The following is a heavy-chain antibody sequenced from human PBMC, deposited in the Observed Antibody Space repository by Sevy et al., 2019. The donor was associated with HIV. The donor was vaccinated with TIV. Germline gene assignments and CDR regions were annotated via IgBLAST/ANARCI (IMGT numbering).Heavy chain of an antibody. J-gene: IGHJ4*02. D-gene: IGHD3-22*01. Sequence: GGSLRLCCAASGFTFSDYDMNWVRQAPGKGLEWVSFISSRSSYIYYADSLKGRVTISRDNAYNSLFLQMHSLRAEDTAVYYCARAVDYYDSGGLYYWGQGALVTVSS. CDR3: ARAVDYYDSGGLYY. V-gene: IGHV3-21*05. CDR2: ISSRSSYI. CDR1: GFTFSDYD.